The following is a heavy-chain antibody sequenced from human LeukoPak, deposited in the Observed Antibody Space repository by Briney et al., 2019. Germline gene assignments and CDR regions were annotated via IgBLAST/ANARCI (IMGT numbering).Heavy chain of an antibody. CDR1: GFTVSSNY. CDR3: ARDRITGTTRDY. D-gene: IGHD1-7*01. V-gene: IGHV3-66*02. Sequence: GGSLRLSCAASGFTVSSNYMSWVRQAPGKGLQWVSVIYSGGSTYYADSVKGRFTISRDNSKHTLYLQMNSLRVEDTAVYYCARDRITGTTRDYWGQGTLVTVSS. J-gene: IGHJ4*02. CDR2: IYSGGST.